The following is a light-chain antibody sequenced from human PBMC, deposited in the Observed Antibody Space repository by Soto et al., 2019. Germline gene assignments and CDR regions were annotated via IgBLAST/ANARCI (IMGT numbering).Light chain of an antibody. V-gene: IGKV3-20*01. CDR3: QQYGSSSLT. Sequence: EIVLTQSPGTLSLSPGERATLSCRASQSVSSSYLAWYQQKPGQAPRLLIYGASSRATVIPDRFSGSGSGTDFTITISRLEPEDVAVYYCQQYGSSSLTFGGGTKVEIK. CDR1: QSVSSSY. CDR2: GAS. J-gene: IGKJ4*01.